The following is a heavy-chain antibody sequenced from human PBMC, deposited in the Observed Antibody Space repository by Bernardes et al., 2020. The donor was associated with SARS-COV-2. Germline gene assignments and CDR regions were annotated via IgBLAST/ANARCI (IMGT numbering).Heavy chain of an antibody. CDR2: IYPGDSDT. V-gene: IGHV5-51*01. J-gene: IGHJ5*02. D-gene: IGHD4-17*01. CDR1: RYSYTSYW. Sequence: GESQKLSVKWSRYSYTSYWIGWVLPMPGKGLEWMGLIYPGDSDTRYSPSFQGQVTISADKSISTAYLQWSSLKASDTAMYYCARLTDYGGAPGWFDPWGQGTLVTVSS. CDR3: ARLTDYGGAPGWFDP.